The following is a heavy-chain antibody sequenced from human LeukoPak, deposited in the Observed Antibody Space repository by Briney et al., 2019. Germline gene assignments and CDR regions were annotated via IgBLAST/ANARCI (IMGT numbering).Heavy chain of an antibody. CDR1: GFIFDDYA. J-gene: IGHJ4*02. CDR2: INWNSGNI. CDR3: AKGGSYGLDATFDY. D-gene: IGHD1-26*01. Sequence: GGSLRLSCAASGFIFDDYAMYWVRQVPGRGLEWVSGINWNSGNIVYADSVKGRFIISRDNAKNSLNLQMNSLRAEDMALYYCAKGGSYGLDATFDYWGQGTLVTVSS. V-gene: IGHV3-9*03.